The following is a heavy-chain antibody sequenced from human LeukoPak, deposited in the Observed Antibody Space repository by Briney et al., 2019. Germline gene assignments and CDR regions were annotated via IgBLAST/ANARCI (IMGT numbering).Heavy chain of an antibody. J-gene: IGHJ4*02. D-gene: IGHD7-27*01. CDR3: ASSNWGSRHDY. Sequence: SETLALTCTVSSGSLSTYYWSWIRQPPGKGLEWIGYIYYSGSSNYNPSLKSRVTISVDTSKNQFSLKLSSVSAADTAVYYCASSNWGSRHDYWGQGTLVTVSS. CDR1: SGSLSTYY. V-gene: IGHV4-59*01. CDR2: IYYSGSS.